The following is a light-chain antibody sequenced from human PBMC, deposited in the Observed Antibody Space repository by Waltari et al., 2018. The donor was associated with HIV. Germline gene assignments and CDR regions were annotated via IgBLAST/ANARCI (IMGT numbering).Light chain of an antibody. J-gene: IGLJ3*02. CDR1: SSDVGHYNL. CDR2: EVT. CDR3: CSYTTSDTWV. Sequence: QSALTQPASVSGSPGQSITISCAGTSSDVGHYNLVYWYQQHPGKAPNLIVFEVTNRPSGLSSRFSGSKSDNTASLTISGLQAEDEADYYCCSYTTSDTWVFGGGTKLTVL. V-gene: IGLV2-14*01.